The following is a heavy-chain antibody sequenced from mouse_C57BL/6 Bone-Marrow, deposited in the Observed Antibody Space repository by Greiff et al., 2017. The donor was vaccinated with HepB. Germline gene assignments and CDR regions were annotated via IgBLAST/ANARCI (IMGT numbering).Heavy chain of an antibody. D-gene: IGHD1-1*01. V-gene: IGHV14-4*01. CDR3: TTTTVVGSAMDY. J-gene: IGHJ4*01. Sequence: EVKLVESGAELVRPGASVKLSCTASGFNIKVDYMHWVKQRPEQGLEWIGWIDPENGDTEYASKFQGKATITADTSSNTAYLQLSSLTSEDTAVYYCTTTTVVGSAMDYWGQGTSVTVSS. CDR1: GFNIKVDY. CDR2: IDPENGDT.